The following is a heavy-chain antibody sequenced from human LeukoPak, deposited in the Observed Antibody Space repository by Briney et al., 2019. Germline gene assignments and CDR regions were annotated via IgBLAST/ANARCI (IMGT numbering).Heavy chain of an antibody. CDR3: ARDKGGSSGYYDAFDI. V-gene: IGHV4-61*01. CDR1: AGSASSGSYY. J-gene: IGHJ3*02. D-gene: IGHD3-22*01. Sequence: SETLSLTCTLSAGSASSGSYYCSWVRQPPGKGLEWIGHKYSSGSTSYNPSLMSRVTISLDMSKKQLSLKMSSVTAAGTAVYYGARDKGGSSGYYDAFDIWGQGTMVTVSS. CDR2: KYSSGST.